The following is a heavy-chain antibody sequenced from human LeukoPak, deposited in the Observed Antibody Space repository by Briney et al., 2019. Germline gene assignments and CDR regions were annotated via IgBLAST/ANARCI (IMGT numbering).Heavy chain of an antibody. J-gene: IGHJ3*02. CDR1: GGSISSSSYY. V-gene: IGHV4-39*01. CDR3: ARLSSRLLWFGAPRGRAFDI. Sequence: SETLSLTCTVSGGSISSSSYYWGWIRQPPGTGLEWIGSIYYSGSTYYNPSLKSRVTISVDTSKNQFSLKLSSVTAADTAVYYCARLSSRLLWFGAPRGRAFDIWGQGTMVTVSS. CDR2: IYYSGST. D-gene: IGHD3-10*01.